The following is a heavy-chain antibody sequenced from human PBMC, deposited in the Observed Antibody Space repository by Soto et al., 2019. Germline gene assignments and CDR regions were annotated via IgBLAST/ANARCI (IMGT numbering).Heavy chain of an antibody. V-gene: IGHV3-30-3*01. D-gene: IGHD2-2*01. CDR1: GFTFSSYA. J-gene: IGHJ4*02. CDR3: ARDSYCSSTSCPYYFDY. CDR2: ISYDGSNK. Sequence: PGGSLRLSCAASGFTFSSYAMHWVRQAPGKGLEWVAVISYDGSNKYYADSVKGRFTISRDNSKNTLYLQMNSLRAEDTAVYYCARDSYCSSTSCPYYFDYWGQGTLVTVSS.